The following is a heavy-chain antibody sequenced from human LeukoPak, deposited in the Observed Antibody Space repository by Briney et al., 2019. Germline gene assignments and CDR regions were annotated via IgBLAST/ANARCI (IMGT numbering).Heavy chain of an antibody. CDR3: ARVEEQWELGWFDP. V-gene: IGHV1-2*02. D-gene: IGHD1-26*01. CDR1: GYTFTSYY. J-gene: IGHJ5*02. Sequence: ASVKVSCKASGYTFTSYYMHWVRQAPGQGLEWMGWINPNSGGTNYAQKFQGRVTMTRDTSISTAYMELSRLRSDDTAVYYCARVEEQWELGWFDPWGQGTLVTVSS. CDR2: INPNSGGT.